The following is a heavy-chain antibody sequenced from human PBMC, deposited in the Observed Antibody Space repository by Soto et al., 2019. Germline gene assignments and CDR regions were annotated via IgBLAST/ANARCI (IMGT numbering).Heavy chain of an antibody. V-gene: IGHV2-5*02. CDR2: IYWDDDK. CDR1: GFSLTRGVG. Sequence: QITLKESGPALVKPTQTLTLTCTFSGFSLTRGVGVAWSRQPPGKALEWLALIYWDDDKRYSSSLKSRLTITKDTSKNQVVLIMTNMDPVDTATYYCAHKPLTTTGAFDPWGQGTLVTVSS. J-gene: IGHJ5*02. D-gene: IGHD4-17*01. CDR3: AHKPLTTTGAFDP.